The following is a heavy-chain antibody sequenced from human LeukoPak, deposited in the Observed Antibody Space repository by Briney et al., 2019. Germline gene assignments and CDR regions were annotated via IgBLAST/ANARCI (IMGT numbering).Heavy chain of an antibody. CDR1: GDTFTSQY. D-gene: IGHD6-19*01. CDR3: ARNNVGSSGWTGLGF. J-gene: IGHJ4*02. V-gene: IGHV1-46*04. CDR2: IKPHVGST. Sequence: GASVKVSCKTFGDTFTSQYIQWVRQAPGQGLEWMGLIKPHVGSTFYAQSLQGRVTLTRDTSTSTVYMDLSSLRSEDTAIYFCARNNVGSSGWTGLGFWGQGTLVTVSS.